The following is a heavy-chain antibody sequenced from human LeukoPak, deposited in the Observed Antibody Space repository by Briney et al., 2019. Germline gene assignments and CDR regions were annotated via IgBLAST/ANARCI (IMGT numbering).Heavy chain of an antibody. Sequence: GGSLRLSCVVSGFTFSRHSMKWVRQAPGKGLEWVSYISSGSGTIYYADSVKGRFTIARDYAKNSLYLQMSSLRDEDTAVYYCARLVTSVACRVDYWGQGTLVTVSS. J-gene: IGHJ4*02. CDR2: ISSGSGTI. D-gene: IGHD3-9*01. CDR3: ARLVTSVACRVDY. CDR1: GFTFSRHS. V-gene: IGHV3-48*02.